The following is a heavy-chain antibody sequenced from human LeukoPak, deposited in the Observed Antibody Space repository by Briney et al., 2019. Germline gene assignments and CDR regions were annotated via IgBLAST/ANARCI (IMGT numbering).Heavy chain of an antibody. V-gene: IGHV3-30*01. CDR2: ISYDGSNK. Sequence: GGSLRLSCAASGFTFSSYAMHWVRQAPGKGLEWVAVISYDGSNKYYADSVKGRFTIPRDNSKNTLYLQMNSLRAEDMAVYYCARDRSSGVSLDYWGQGTLVTVSS. CDR3: ARDRSSGVSLDY. J-gene: IGHJ4*02. CDR1: GFTFSSYA. D-gene: IGHD3-10*01.